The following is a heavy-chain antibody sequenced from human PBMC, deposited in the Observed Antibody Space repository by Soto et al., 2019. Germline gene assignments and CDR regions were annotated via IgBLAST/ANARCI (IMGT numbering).Heavy chain of an antibody. Sequence: EVQLVESGGGLVQPGGSLRLSCVASGFNFGSYAMSWVRQTPGKGLEWVSTISGSGGRTYYADSVKGRFTAARDNSDNTGYRQMNSLRAEDTAIYYCAKQHYYGSGKEWDYWGPGTLVTVSS. CDR2: ISGSGGRT. V-gene: IGHV3-23*04. CDR1: GFNFGSYA. CDR3: AKQHYYGSGKEWDY. J-gene: IGHJ4*02. D-gene: IGHD3-10*01.